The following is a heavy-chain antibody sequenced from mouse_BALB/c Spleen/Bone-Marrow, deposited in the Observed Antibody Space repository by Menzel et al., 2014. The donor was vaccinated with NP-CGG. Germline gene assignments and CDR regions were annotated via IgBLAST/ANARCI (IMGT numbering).Heavy chain of an antibody. V-gene: IGHV14-3*02. D-gene: IGHD1-1*01. CDR3: ARYYYGSSYFDY. CDR1: GFNIKDTY. CDR2: IDPANGNT. J-gene: IGHJ2*01. Sequence: EVKVVESGAELVKPGASVKLSCTASGFNIKDTYMHWVKQRPEQGLGWIGRIDPANGNTKYDPKFQGKATITADTSSNTAYLQLSSLTSEDTAVYYCARYYYGSSYFDYWGQGTTLTVSS.